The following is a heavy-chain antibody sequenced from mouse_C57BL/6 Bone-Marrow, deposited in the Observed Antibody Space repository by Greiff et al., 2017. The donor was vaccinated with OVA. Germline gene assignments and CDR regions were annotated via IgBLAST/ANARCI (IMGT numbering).Heavy chain of an antibody. V-gene: IGHV2-5*01. J-gene: IGHJ4*01. CDR2: IWRGGST. D-gene: IGHD3-2*02. Sequence: VKLVESGPGLVQPSQSLSITCTVSGFSLTSYGVHWVRQSPGKGLEWLGVIWRGGSTDYNAAFMSRLSITKDNSKSQVFFKMNSLQADDTAIYDSAKNRGQLRPSAIDYWGQGTSVTVSS. CDR3: AKNRGQLRPSAIDY. CDR1: GFSLTSYG.